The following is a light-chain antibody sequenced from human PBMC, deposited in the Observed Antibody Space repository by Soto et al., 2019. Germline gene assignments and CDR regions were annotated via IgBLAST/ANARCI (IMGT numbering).Light chain of an antibody. CDR2: AAS. CDR1: QGISSN. CDR3: QQYGSSGT. Sequence: DIQLTQSPGFLSGCLRDRVTITCRASQGISSNLAWYQQKPGKAPKLLIYAASTLQSGVPSRFSGSGSGTDFTLTISRLETEDFAVYYCQQYGSSGTFGQGTKVDIK. J-gene: IGKJ1*01. V-gene: IGKV1-9*01.